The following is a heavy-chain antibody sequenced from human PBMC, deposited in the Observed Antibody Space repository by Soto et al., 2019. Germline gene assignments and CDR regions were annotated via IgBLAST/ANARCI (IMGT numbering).Heavy chain of an antibody. V-gene: IGHV3-23*01. CDR1: GFTFSSYA. CDR3: AKTFPQNRIEAQLDV. CDR2: FSGGGSST. D-gene: IGHD6-13*01. Sequence: EVQLLESGGGLVQPGGSLRLSCAASGFTFSSYAMNWVRQAPGKGLEWVSGFSGGGSSTYYADSVKGRFTISRDDSQNTLYLQMNRRRVEDTAVYYCAKTFPQNRIEAQLDVWGRGTTVTVS. J-gene: IGHJ6*03.